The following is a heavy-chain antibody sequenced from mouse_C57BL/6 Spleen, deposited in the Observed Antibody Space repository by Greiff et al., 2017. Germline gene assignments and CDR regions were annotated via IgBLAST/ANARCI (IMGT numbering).Heavy chain of an antibody. J-gene: IGHJ4*01. D-gene: IGHD2-14*01. CDR3: TNGGYRSYYAMDY. CDR1: GYTFTSYW. CDR2: IYPGNSDT. V-gene: IGHV1-5*01. Sequence: EVHLVESGTVLARPGASVKMSCKTSGYTFTSYWMHWVKQRPGQGLEWIGAIYPGNSDTSYNQKFKGKAKLTAVTSASTAYMELSSLTNEDSAVYYCTNGGYRSYYAMDYWGQGTSVTVSS.